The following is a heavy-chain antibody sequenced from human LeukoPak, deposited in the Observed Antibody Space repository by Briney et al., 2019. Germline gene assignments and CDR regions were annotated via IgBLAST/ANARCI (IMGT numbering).Heavy chain of an antibody. CDR3: ARDRGDGYSGFDY. CDR1: GFTFSSYA. J-gene: IGHJ4*02. Sequence: GGSLRLSCAASGFTFSSYAMHWVRQAPGKGLEWVAVISYDGSNKYYADSVKGRFTISRDNSKNTLYLQMNSLRAEDTAVYYCARDRGDGYSGFDYWGQGTLVTVSS. V-gene: IGHV3-30*04. D-gene: IGHD5-24*01. CDR2: ISYDGSNK.